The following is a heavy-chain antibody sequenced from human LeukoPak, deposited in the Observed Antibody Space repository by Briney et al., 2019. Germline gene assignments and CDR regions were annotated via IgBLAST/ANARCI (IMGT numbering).Heavy chain of an antibody. J-gene: IGHJ4*02. CDR2: IVVGSGNT. V-gene: IGHV1-58*02. D-gene: IGHD3-16*02. CDR1: GFTFTSSA. Sequence: GASVKVSCKASGFTFTSSAMQWVRQARGQRLEWIGWIVVGSGNTNYAQKFQERVTITRDMSTSTAYMELSSLRSEDTAVYYCARGAYDYVWGSYRYTGFDYWGQGTLVTVSS. CDR3: ARGAYDYVWGSYRYTGFDY.